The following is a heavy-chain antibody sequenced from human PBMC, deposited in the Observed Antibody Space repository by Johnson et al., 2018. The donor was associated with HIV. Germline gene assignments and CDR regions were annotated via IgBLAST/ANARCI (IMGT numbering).Heavy chain of an antibody. CDR2: ISWNSGSI. Sequence: VQLVESGGGVVQPGGSLRLSCAASGFTFDDYAMHWVRQAPGKGLEWVSGISWNSGSIGYADSVKGRFTISRDNSKNTLYLQMNSLRAEDTAVYYCARALTTDAFDIWGQWTMVTVSS. D-gene: IGHD4-17*01. V-gene: IGHV3-9*01. CDR3: ARALTTDAFDI. J-gene: IGHJ3*02. CDR1: GFTFDDYA.